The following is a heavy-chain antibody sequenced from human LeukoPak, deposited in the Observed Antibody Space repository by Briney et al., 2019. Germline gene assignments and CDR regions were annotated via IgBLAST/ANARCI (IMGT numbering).Heavy chain of an antibody. CDR3: AKDSGQYISTWSHFDY. Sequence: GGALRLSCAASGVTFSSYSMNWVREAPGKGLEWVSYISSTPSTIYYADSVTRRFPISRDTAKNSLYLQMNSLRAEDTAVYYCAKDSGQYISTWSHFDYWGQGTLVTVSS. D-gene: IGHD6-13*01. J-gene: IGHJ4*02. CDR1: GVTFSSYS. V-gene: IGHV3-48*01. CDR2: ISSTPSTI.